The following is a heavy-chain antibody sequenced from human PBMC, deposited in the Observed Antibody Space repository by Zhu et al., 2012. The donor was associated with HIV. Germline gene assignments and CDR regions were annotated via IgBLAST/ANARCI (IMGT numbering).Heavy chain of an antibody. Sequence: QVQLQQWGAGLLKPSETLSLTCAVYGGSFSGYYWSWIRQPPGKGLEWIGEINHSGSTNYNPSLKSRVTISVDTSKNQFSLKLSSVTAADTAVYYCARQGYCSSTSCGNWFDPVGTREPWSTVSS. CDR2: INHSGST. CDR1: GGSFSGYY. V-gene: IGHV4-34*01. J-gene: IGHJ5*02. D-gene: IGHD2-2*01. CDR3: ARQGYCSSTSCGNWFDP.